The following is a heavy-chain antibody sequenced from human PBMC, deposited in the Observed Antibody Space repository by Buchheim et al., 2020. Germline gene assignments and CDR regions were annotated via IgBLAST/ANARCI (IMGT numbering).Heavy chain of an antibody. Sequence: QVQLVQSGAEVKKPGASVKVSCKASGYTFTSYDINCVRQATGQGLEWMGWMNPNSGNTGYAQKFQGRVTMNRNTTISTAYMGMSSLRSEDTAVYFCAIGLYDFWGGYCIYWGQGTL. D-gene: IGHD3-3*01. V-gene: IGHV1-8*01. CDR2: MNPNSGNT. CDR3: AIGLYDFWGGYCIY. J-gene: IGHJ4*02. CDR1: GYTFTSYD.